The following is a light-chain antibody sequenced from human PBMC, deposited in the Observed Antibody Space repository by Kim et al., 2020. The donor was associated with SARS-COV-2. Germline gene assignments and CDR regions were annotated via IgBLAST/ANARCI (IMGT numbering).Light chain of an antibody. CDR2: GAS. CDR1: QSVSSSY. V-gene: IGKV3-20*01. CDR3: QQYDSSPIT. J-gene: IGKJ5*01. Sequence: EIVLTQSPGTLSLSPGERATLSCRASQSVSSSYLAWYQQKSGQAPRLLIYGASTRATGIPDRFSGSGSGTDFTLTITRLEPEDFAVYYCQQYDSSPITFGQGTRL.